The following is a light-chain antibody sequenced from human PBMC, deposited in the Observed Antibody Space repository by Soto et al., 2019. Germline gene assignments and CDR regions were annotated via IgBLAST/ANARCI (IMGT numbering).Light chain of an antibody. J-gene: IGKJ1*01. CDR2: DTS. V-gene: IGKV3-20*01. CDR3: QQYGASPWT. CDR1: QSVSSSH. Sequence: EVELTQSPGTLSLSPGERATLSCRASQSVSSSHLAWYQQKLGQAPRLLIYDTSTRATGIPDRFSGSGSGTDFTLTISRLEPEDFAVYHCQQYGASPWTFGQGTKVEVK.